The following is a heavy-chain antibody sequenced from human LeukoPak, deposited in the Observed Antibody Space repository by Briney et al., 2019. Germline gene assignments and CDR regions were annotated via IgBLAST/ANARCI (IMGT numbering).Heavy chain of an antibody. CDR2: IIPIFGTA. V-gene: IGHV1-69*05. Sequence: SVKVSCKASGGTFSSYAISWVRQAPGQGLEWIGRIIPIFGTANYAQKFQGRVTITTDESTSTAYMELSSLRSEDTAVYYCARDYGDFRFDYWGQGTLVTVSS. D-gene: IGHD4-17*01. J-gene: IGHJ4*02. CDR3: ARDYGDFRFDY. CDR1: GGTFSSYA.